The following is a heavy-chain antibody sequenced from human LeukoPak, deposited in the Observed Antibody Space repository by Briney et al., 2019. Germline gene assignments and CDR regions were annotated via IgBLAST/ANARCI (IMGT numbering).Heavy chain of an antibody. D-gene: IGHD5-12*01. CDR1: GYTFTGYY. Sequence: ASVKVSCKASGYTFTGYYMHWVRQAPGQGLEWMGWINPNSGGTNYAQKFQGRVTMTRDTSISTAYMELSRLRSDDTAVYYCARGARGYSGYDYYYYYYMDVWGKGTTVTVSS. CDR2: INPNSGGT. J-gene: IGHJ6*03. CDR3: ARGARGYSGYDYYYYYYMDV. V-gene: IGHV1-2*02.